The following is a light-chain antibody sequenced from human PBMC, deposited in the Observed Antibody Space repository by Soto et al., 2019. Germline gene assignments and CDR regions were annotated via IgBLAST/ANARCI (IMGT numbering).Light chain of an antibody. Sequence: QSALTQPASVSGSPGQSITISCTGTSSDVGSYNLVSWYQQHPGKAPKLMIYEVSKRPSGVSNRFSGSKSGNTASLTISGLPAEDEADYYCCSYAGRGYDVVFGGGTKVTVL. CDR1: SSDVGSYNL. CDR3: CSYAGRGYDVV. CDR2: EVS. V-gene: IGLV2-23*02. J-gene: IGLJ2*01.